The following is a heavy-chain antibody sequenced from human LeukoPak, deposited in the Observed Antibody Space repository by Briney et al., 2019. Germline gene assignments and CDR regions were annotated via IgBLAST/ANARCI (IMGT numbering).Heavy chain of an antibody. Sequence: GGSLRLSCAASGFTFSSYAMSWVRQAPGKGPEWVSVISGGGGSTYYADSVKGRFTISRDNSKNTLYLQMNSLRAEDTAVYYCARASSTHCSSTSCYPDYWGQGTLVTVSS. D-gene: IGHD2-2*01. V-gene: IGHV3-23*01. J-gene: IGHJ4*02. CDR1: GFTFSSYA. CDR3: ARASSTHCSSTSCYPDY. CDR2: ISGGGGST.